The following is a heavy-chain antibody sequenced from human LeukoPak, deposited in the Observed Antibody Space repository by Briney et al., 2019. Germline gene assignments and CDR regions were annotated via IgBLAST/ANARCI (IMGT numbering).Heavy chain of an antibody. J-gene: IGHJ4*02. CDR1: GFSLSPSGMC. D-gene: IGHD3-22*01. CDR2: IDWDDDK. V-gene: IGHV2-70*11. CDR3: ARIRMYYYDSSGYDY. Sequence: SGPTLVNPTQTLTLTCTFSGFSLSPSGMCVSWIRQPPGKALEWLARIDWDDDKYYSTSLKTRLTISKDTSKNQVVLTMTNMDPVDTATYYCARIRMYYYDSSGYDYWGQGTLVAVS.